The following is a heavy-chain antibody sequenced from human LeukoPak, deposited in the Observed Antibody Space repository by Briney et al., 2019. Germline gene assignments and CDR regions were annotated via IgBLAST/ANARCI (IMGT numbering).Heavy chain of an antibody. V-gene: IGHV4-59*01. J-gene: IGHJ6*02. CDR1: GDSISSYH. Sequence: SETLSLTCTVSGDSISSYHWSWIRQPPGKGLEWIGHIYYTGSTNCNPSLKSRVTISLDTSKNQFSLKLSSVSAADTAVYYCTSSLGVVIHGGMDVWGQGTTVTVSS. D-gene: IGHD3-3*01. CDR3: TSSLGVVIHGGMDV. CDR2: IYYTGST.